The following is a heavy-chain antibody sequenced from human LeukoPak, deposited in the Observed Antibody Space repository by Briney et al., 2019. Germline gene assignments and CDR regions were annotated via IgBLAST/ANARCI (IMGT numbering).Heavy chain of an antibody. CDR1: GFTFSSFW. V-gene: IGHV3-74*01. CDR2: INSDGSST. D-gene: IGHD1-26*01. CDR3: ARAVGAARNAFDI. Sequence: GGSLRLSCAASGFTFSSFWMHWVRQAPGKGLVWVSRINSDGSSTSYADSVKGRFTISRDNAKNTLYLQMNSLRAEDTAVYYCARAVGAARNAFDIWGQGTMVTVSS. J-gene: IGHJ3*02.